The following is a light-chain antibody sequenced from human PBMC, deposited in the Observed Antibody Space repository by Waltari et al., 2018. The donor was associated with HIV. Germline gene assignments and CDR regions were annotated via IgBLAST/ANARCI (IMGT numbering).Light chain of an antibody. V-gene: IGLV3-21*04. Sequence: SYVLTQPPSVSVAAGKTARITCGGNNIGSKSVHWYQQKPRQAPVMVIYDDSNRPSGIPERFSGSNSGNTATLTISRVEAGDEADYYCQVWDTNSHHPGVFGGGTKLTVL. CDR2: DDS. CDR1: NIGSKS. J-gene: IGLJ3*02. CDR3: QVWDTNSHHPGV.